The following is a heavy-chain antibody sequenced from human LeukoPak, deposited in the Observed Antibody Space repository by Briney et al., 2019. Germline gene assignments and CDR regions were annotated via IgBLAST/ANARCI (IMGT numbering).Heavy chain of an antibody. V-gene: IGHV4-39*07. Sequence: PSETLSLTCAVSGASISGSGYYLGWIRQPPGKGLEWIGNIYYTGSTYYNASLQSRVTISIDMSKNQFSLRLSSVTAADTAVYYCARVGAYYDSSGDDAFDIWGQGTMVTVSS. CDR1: GASISGSGYY. D-gene: IGHD3-22*01. CDR3: ARVGAYYDSSGDDAFDI. J-gene: IGHJ3*02. CDR2: IYYTGST.